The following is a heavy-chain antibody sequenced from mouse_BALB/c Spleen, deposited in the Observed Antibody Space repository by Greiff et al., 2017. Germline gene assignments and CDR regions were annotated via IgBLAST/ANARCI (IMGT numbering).Heavy chain of an antibody. J-gene: IGHJ3*01. V-gene: IGHV1-4*01. CDR1: GYTFTSYT. CDR2: INPSSGYT. CDR3: ASYYRYDGGRRPFAY. Sequence: VKVVESGAELARPGASVKMSCKASGYTFTSYTMHWVKQRPGQGLEWIGYINPSSGYTNYNQKFKDKATLTADKSSSTAYMQLSSLTSEDSAVYYCASYYRYDGGRRPFAYWGQGTLVTVSA. D-gene: IGHD2-14*01.